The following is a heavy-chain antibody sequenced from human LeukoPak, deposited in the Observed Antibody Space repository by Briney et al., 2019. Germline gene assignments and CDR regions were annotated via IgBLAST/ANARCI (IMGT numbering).Heavy chain of an antibody. J-gene: IGHJ6*03. CDR1: GGSFSDYW. CDR2: VNHSGRT. CDR3: ARTYSSPWSGVRYFYMDV. Sequence: PSETLSLTCAVYGGSFSDYWWTWIRQSPGKGLEWIGEVNHSGRTNYNPSLKSRLTISVDTSKNQFSLQLSSVTVADTAVYYCARTYSSPWSGVRYFYMDVWGKGTTVTISS. V-gene: IGHV4-34*01. D-gene: IGHD6-19*01.